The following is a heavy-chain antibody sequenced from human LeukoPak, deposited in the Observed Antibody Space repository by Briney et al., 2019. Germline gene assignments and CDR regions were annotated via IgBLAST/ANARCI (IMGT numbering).Heavy chain of an antibody. D-gene: IGHD5-18*01. CDR3: AKGRSEYSYTSDALNV. V-gene: IGHV3-23*01. CDR1: GFTFSSYA. J-gene: IGHJ3*01. Sequence: GGSLRLSCAASGFTFSSYAMSWVRQAPGKGLEWVSTINDSGGNTYYADSVKGRFTISRDNSENTLYLQMNSLRAEDTAVYYCAKGRSEYSYTSDALNVWGQGTMITVSS. CDR2: INDSGGNT.